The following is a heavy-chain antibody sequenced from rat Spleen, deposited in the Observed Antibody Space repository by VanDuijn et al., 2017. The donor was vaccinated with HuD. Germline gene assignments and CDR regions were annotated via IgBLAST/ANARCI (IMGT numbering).Heavy chain of an antibody. CDR1: GFSLTSDG. V-gene: IGHV2S12*01. CDR2: ISSGGST. Sequence: QVQLKESGPGLVQPSQTLSLTCTVSGFSLTSDGVSWVRQPPGKGLEWIAAISSGGSTYYNSALKSRLSISRDTSKSQVFLKMNSLQTEDTAIYFCTSYRDWYFDFWGPGTMVTVSS. D-gene: IGHD1-1*01. CDR3: TSYRDWYFDF. J-gene: IGHJ1*01.